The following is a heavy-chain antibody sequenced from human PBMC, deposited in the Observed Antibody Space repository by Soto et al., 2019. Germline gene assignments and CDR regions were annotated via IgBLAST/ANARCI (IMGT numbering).Heavy chain of an antibody. CDR2: ISYDGSNK. CDR3: ATDITKDYYYGMDV. CDR1: GFTFSSYA. V-gene: IGHV3-30-3*01. J-gene: IGHJ6*02. Sequence: GGSLRLSCAASGFTFSSYAMHWVRQAPGKGLEWVAVISYDGSNKYYADSVKGRFTISRDNSKNTLYLQMKSLRAEDTAVYYSATDITKDYYYGMDVWGQGTTVTVSS. D-gene: IGHD3-9*01.